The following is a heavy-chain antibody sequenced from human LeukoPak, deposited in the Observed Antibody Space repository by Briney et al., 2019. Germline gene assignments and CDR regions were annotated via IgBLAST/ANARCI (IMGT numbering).Heavy chain of an antibody. CDR3: ARDYGGNSGY. J-gene: IGHJ4*02. CDR2: IYYSGST. V-gene: IGHV4-59*01. CDR1: GGSISSYY. Sequence: PSETLSLTCTVSGGSISSYYWSWIRQPPGKGQEWIGYIYYSGSTNYNPSLKSRVTISVDTSKNQFSLKLSSVTAADTAVYYCARDYGGNSGYWGQGTLVTVSS. D-gene: IGHD4-23*01.